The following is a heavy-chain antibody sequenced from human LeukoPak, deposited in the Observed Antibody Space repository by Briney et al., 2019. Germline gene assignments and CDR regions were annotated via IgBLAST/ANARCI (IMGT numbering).Heavy chain of an antibody. Sequence: GGSLRLSCAASGFTFSSYWMHWVRQAPGKGLVWVSRINSDGSSTSYADSVKGRFTISRDNAKNTLHLQMNSLRAEDTAVYYCARAGGGDLRYFDWLSSFDYWGQGTLVTVSS. V-gene: IGHV3-74*01. J-gene: IGHJ4*02. D-gene: IGHD3-9*01. CDR3: ARAGGGDLRYFDWLSSFDY. CDR2: INSDGSST. CDR1: GFTFSSYW.